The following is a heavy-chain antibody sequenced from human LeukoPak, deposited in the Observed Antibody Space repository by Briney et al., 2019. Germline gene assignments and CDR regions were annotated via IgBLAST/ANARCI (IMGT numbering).Heavy chain of an antibody. CDR2: INPSGGST. Sequence: ASVKVSCKASGYTFTSYYMHWVRQAPGQGLEWMGIINPSGGSTSYAQKFQGRVTMTRDMSTSTVYMELSRLRSDDTAVYYCARKGYDILTGYYPSFDYWGQGTLVTVSS. J-gene: IGHJ4*02. CDR1: GYTFTSYY. CDR3: ARKGYDILTGYYPSFDY. V-gene: IGHV1-46*01. D-gene: IGHD3-9*01.